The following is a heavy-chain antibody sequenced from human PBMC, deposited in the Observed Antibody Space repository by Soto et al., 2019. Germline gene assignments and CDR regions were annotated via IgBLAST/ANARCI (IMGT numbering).Heavy chain of an antibody. J-gene: IGHJ4*02. Sequence: VQLVQSGAEVKKPGASVKVSCKASGYTFSSYSMNWVRQAPGKGLEWVSSISSSSSYIYYADSVKGRFTISRDNAKNSLYLQMNSLRAEDTAVYYCARDFNYYGSGSFDYWGQGTLVTVSS. CDR3: ARDFNYYGSGSFDY. V-gene: IGHV3-21*01. CDR2: ISSSSSYI. D-gene: IGHD3-10*01. CDR1: GYTFSSYS.